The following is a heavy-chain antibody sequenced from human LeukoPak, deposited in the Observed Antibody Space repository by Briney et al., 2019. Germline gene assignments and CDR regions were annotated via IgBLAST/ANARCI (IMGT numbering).Heavy chain of an antibody. CDR2: ISSSGSTI. D-gene: IGHD3-16*01. CDR1: GFTFSSYE. J-gene: IGHJ4*02. Sequence: GGSLRLSCAASGFTFSSYEMNWVRQAPGKGLEWVSYISSSGSTIYYADSVKGRFTISRDNAKNSLYLQMNSLRAEDTAVYYCARDYYDYVWRSYTRLDYWGQGTLVTVSS. V-gene: IGHV3-48*03. CDR3: ARDYYDYVWRSYTRLDY.